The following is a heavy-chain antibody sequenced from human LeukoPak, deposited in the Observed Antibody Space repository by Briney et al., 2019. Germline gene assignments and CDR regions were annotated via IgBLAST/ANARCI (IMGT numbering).Heavy chain of an antibody. J-gene: IGHJ4*02. Sequence: SETLSLTCAVYGDSFSAYFWNWIRQAPGKPLEYIGEINHRGSSHYNPSLKTRVTLSVDTSKNQFSLMLTSVTAADTALYFSARGSSFDGYCSAGACDAGYYDSWGQGTPVTVSS. CDR2: INHRGSS. V-gene: IGHV4-34*01. D-gene: IGHD2-15*01. CDR3: ARGSSFDGYCSAGACDAGYYDS. CDR1: GDSFSAYF.